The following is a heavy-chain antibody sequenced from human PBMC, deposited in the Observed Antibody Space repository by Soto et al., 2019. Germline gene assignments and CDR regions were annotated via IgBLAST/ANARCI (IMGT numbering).Heavy chain of an antibody. D-gene: IGHD4-17*01. CDR1: GFTFSSYA. V-gene: IGHV3-23*01. CDR2: ISGVST. J-gene: IGHJ6*03. CDR3: AKRATVTSPDYAYMDV. Sequence: EVQLLESGGGLVQPGGSLRLSCAASGFTFSSYAMSWVRQAPGKGLEWGSSISGVSTYYADSVKGRFTISRDNSKNTLWRQRNSLRVEDTAVYYCAKRATVTSPDYAYMDVGGKGTTVTVSS.